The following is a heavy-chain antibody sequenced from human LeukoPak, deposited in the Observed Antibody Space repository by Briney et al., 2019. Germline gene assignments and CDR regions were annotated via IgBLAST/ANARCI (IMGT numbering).Heavy chain of an antibody. CDR3: AKVSARQYYFDY. Sequence: GRSLRLSCAASGFTFSSYGMHWVRQVPGKGLERVAVISYDGSNKYYADSVKGRFTISRDNFKNTLYLQMNSLRAEDTAAYYCAKVSARQYYFDYWGQGTLVTVSS. V-gene: IGHV3-30*18. CDR1: GFTFSSYG. J-gene: IGHJ4*02. CDR2: ISYDGSNK. D-gene: IGHD6-25*01.